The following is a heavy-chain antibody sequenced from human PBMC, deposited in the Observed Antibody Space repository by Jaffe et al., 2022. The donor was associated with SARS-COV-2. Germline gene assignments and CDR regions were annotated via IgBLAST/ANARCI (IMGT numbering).Heavy chain of an antibody. CDR3: ARDRGGYDWLDY. J-gene: IGHJ4*02. V-gene: IGHV4-31*03. CDR1: GGSISSGDYY. Sequence: QVQLKESDPGLVQPSQTLSLTCTVSGGSISSGDYYWTWIRQHPGKALEWIGYIFHSGTTYYNPSLKSRVTISVDTSNNQFSLKLTSATAADTAVYYCARDRGGYDWLDYWGQGTLVTVSS. CDR2: IFHSGTT. D-gene: IGHD5-12*01.